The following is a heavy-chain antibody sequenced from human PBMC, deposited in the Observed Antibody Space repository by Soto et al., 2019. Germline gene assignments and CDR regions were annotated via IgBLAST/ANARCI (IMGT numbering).Heavy chain of an antibody. D-gene: IGHD6-19*01. J-gene: IGHJ6*02. CDR1: RDSFARYW. Sequence: ESLMFSCRSYRDSFARYWISWVRQMPGKGLEWMGRIDPSDSYTNYSPSFQGHVTISADKSISTAYLQWSSLKASDTAMYYCARRWLPGGMDVWGQGTTVTVS. V-gene: IGHV5-10-1*01. CDR3: ARRWLPGGMDV. CDR2: IDPSDSYT.